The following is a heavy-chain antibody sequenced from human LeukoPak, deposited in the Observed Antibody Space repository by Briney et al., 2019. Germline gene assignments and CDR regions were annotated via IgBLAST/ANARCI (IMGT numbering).Heavy chain of an antibody. CDR3: ARTRVYYYDSSGYYIPGGYYFDY. CDR1: GGSISSYY. V-gene: IGHV4-4*07. CDR2: IYTSGST. J-gene: IGHJ4*02. Sequence: SETLSLTCTVSGGSISSYYWSWIRQPAGKGLEWIGRIYTSGSTNYNPSLKSRVTMSVDTSKNQFSLKLSSVTAADTAVYYCARTRVYYYDSSGYYIPGGYYFDYWSQGTLVTVSS. D-gene: IGHD3-22*01.